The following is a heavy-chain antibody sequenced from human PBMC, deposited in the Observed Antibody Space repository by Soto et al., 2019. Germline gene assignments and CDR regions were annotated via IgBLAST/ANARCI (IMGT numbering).Heavy chain of an antibody. CDR3: AHRLRWLANFDY. CDR2: IYWSDEK. J-gene: IGHJ4*02. CDR1: GFSLTTSGVG. D-gene: IGHD6-19*01. Sequence: DSGPTLVNPTQTLTLTCTFSGFSLTTSGVGVGWIRQPPGKALEWLALIYWSDEKRYSPSLKSRLTITKDTSRNQVVLTMTNMDPMDTATYYCAHRLRWLANFDYWGQGTLVTVSS. V-gene: IGHV2-5*01.